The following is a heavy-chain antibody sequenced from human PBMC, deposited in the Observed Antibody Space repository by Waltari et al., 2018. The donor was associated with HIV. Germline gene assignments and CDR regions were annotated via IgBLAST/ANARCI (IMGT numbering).Heavy chain of an antibody. J-gene: IGHJ5*02. CDR1: GFTFNSYS. V-gene: IGHV3-21*01. Sequence: EVQLLESGGGPVKPGGSLSPSCRASGFTFNSYSLNWVRQAPGKGLEWISSISSSGTFTHYADSVKGRFTISRDNANKSVYLQMNSLRAEDTAVYYCARDSRDNSWSLNFFDPWGQGTLVTVSS. CDR3: ARDSRDNSWSLNFFDP. D-gene: IGHD6-13*01. CDR2: ISSSGTFT.